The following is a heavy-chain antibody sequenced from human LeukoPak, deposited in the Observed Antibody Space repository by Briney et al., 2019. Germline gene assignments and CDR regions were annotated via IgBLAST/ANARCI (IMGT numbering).Heavy chain of an antibody. Sequence: SETLSLTCTVSGGSITNYYWSWIRQPPGKGLEWIGYVYYSGSTNYNPSLNSRVTISVDTSKNQFSLELNSVTAADTGVYYCARHSNSYRSRTFDYWGQGTLITVSS. J-gene: IGHJ4*02. CDR3: ARHSNSYRSRTFDY. CDR2: VYYSGST. CDR1: GGSITNYY. V-gene: IGHV4-59*01. D-gene: IGHD4-11*01.